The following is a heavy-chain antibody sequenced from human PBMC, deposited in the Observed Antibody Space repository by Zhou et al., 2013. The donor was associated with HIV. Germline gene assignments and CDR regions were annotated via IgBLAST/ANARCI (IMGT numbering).Heavy chain of an antibody. CDR3: ARAGGYCSSTSCRRAFDP. D-gene: IGHD2-2*01. CDR1: GGTFSSYA. Sequence: QVQLVQSGAEVKKPGSSVKVSCKASGGTFSSYAISWVRQAPGQGLEWMGRIIPIFGTANYAQKFQGRVTITADESTSTAYMELSSLRSEDTAVYYCARAGGYCSSTSCRRAFDPWGQGTLVTVSS. CDR2: IIPIFGTA. V-gene: IGHV1-69*13. J-gene: IGHJ5*02.